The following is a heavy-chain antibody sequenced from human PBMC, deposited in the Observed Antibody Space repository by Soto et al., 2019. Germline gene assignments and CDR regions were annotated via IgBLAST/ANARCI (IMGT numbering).Heavy chain of an antibody. V-gene: IGHV1-69*08. J-gene: IGHJ4*02. D-gene: IGHD1-26*01. CDR3: ARDRAIVGAYHFDY. CDR1: GGTFSSYT. CDR2: IIPILGIA. Sequence: QVQLVQSGAEVKKPGSSVKVSCKASGGTFSSYTISWVRQAPGQGLEWMGRIIPILGIANYAQKFQGRVTXHAXKXRSTAYMELSSLRSEDTAVYYCARDRAIVGAYHFDYWGQGTLVTVSS.